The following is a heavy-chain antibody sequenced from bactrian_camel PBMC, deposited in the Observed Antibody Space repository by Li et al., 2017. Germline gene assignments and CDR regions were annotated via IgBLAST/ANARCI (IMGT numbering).Heavy chain of an antibody. CDR2: SISSGSTT. Sequence: VQLVESGGDLVQPGGSLRLSCAVSDLRASGYLMSWFRQAPGKGLEWVSSISSGSTTYYADTVKGRLTISRDNAKNTVYLQMNSLKREDTAVYYCVRRLWNSDYSFGYWGRGTQVTVS. J-gene: IGHJ6*01. CDR1: DLRASGYL. D-gene: IGHD4*01. CDR3: VRRLWNSDYSFGY. V-gene: IGHV3S40*01.